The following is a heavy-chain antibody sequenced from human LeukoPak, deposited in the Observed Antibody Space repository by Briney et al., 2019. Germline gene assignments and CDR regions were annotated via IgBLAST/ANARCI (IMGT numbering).Heavy chain of an antibody. Sequence: ASVNVSCTASGYTFTGYYMHWVRQAPGQGLEWMGRINPNSGDTNYAQKFQGRVTMTRDTSITTAYMELSSLRSDDTAVYYCARGDNKPWGQGTLVTVSS. CDR2: INPNSGDT. J-gene: IGHJ5*02. D-gene: IGHD1-14*01. CDR1: GYTFTGYY. V-gene: IGHV1-2*06. CDR3: ARGDNKP.